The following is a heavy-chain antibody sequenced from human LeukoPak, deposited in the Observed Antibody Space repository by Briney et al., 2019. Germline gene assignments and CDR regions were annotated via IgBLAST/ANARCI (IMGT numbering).Heavy chain of an antibody. V-gene: IGHV4-34*01. CDR1: GGSFSGYY. CDR2: INHSGST. D-gene: IGHD3-22*01. J-gene: IGHJ4*02. Sequence: SETLSLTCAVYGGSFSGYYWSWIRQPPGKGLEWIGEINHSGSTNYNPSLKSRVTISVDTSKNQFTLKLSSVTAADTAVYYCARRRTYYYDSSGYPALDYWGQGTLVTVSS. CDR3: ARRRTYYYDSSGYPALDY.